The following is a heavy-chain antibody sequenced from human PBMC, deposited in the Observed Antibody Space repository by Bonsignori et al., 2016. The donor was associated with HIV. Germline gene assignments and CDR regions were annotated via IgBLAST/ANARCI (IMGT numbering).Heavy chain of an antibody. Sequence: WIRQPPGKGLEWVSYISSSGSTIYYADSVKGRFTISRDNAKNSLYLQMNSLRAEDTAVYYCARGGPPYSYGSPHIFFDYWGQGTLVTVSS. D-gene: IGHD5-18*01. CDR3: ARGGPPYSYGSPHIFFDY. CDR2: ISSSGSTI. J-gene: IGHJ4*02. V-gene: IGHV3-48*03.